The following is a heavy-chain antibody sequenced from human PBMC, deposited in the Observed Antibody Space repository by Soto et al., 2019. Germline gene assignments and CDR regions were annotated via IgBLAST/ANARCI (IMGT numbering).Heavy chain of an antibody. D-gene: IGHD3-10*01. J-gene: IGHJ4*02. CDR2: TYYRSKWYY. V-gene: IGHV6-1*01. CDR3: TRDRGGLSH. CDR1: GDSVSSNSAA. Sequence: SQTLSLTCAISGDSVSSNSAACNWIRQSPGRGLEWLGRTYYRSKWYYEYAFSVKSRITITPDTSRNQFSLQLSSVTPEDTAVYYCTRDRGGLSHWGQGTLVTVSS.